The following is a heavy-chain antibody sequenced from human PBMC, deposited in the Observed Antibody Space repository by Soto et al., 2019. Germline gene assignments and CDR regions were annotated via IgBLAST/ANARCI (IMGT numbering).Heavy chain of an antibody. Sequence: GASVKVSCKASGYTFTNYGISWVRQAPGQGLEWMGWISAYNGNTKYAQKLQGRVTMTTDTSTSTAYMELRSLRSDDTAVYYCARGVGSGSYYNQYNWFDPWGQRTLVTVSS. CDR2: ISAYNGNT. V-gene: IGHV1-18*01. D-gene: IGHD3-10*01. CDR3: ARGVGSGSYYNQYNWFDP. CDR1: GYTFTNYG. J-gene: IGHJ5*02.